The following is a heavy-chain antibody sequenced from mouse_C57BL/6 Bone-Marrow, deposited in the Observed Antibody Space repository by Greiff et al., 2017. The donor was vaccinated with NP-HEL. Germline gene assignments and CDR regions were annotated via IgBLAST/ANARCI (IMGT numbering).Heavy chain of an antibody. CDR3: ALYDGYYFDY. CDR1: GYTFTSYG. J-gene: IGHJ2*01. CDR2: IYPRSGNT. V-gene: IGHV1-81*01. D-gene: IGHD2-3*01. Sequence: QVQLKESGAELARPGASVKLSCKASGYTFTSYGISWVKQRTGQGLEWIGEIYPRSGNTYYNEKFKGKATLTADKSSSTAYMELRSLTSEDSAVYFCALYDGYYFDYWGQGTTLTVSS.